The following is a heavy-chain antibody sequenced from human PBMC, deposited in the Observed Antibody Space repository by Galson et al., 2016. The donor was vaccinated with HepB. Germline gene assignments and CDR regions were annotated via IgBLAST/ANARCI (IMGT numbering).Heavy chain of an antibody. D-gene: IGHD2-8*02. V-gene: IGHV3-23*01. CDR3: AKLPPPYCPGAVCRAS. CDR2: ISGSGGSK. J-gene: IGHJ5*02. Sequence: SLRLSCAASGFAFSNYAMSWGRQPPGKGLEWVSVISGSGGSKDYADSVKGRVTISRDNSNNTLYLQMNSLRVEDTAVYYCAKLPPPYCPGAVCRASWGQGSLVTVSS. CDR1: GFAFSNYA.